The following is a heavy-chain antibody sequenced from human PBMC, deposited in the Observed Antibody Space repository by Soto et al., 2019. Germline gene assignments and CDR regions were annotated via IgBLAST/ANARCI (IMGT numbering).Heavy chain of an antibody. V-gene: IGHV3-30-3*01. J-gene: IGHJ1*01. CDR1: GFTFTSSA. Sequence: GGSLRLSCAAFGFTFTSSAMDGVRQGPGKGLEGVAVVSYDGSNEYYADSVRGRFTTSRDNSKDTLYLQMNSLRTEDTAVYYCARIHYDSSGYYFISDHYFQYWGQGTLVPSPQ. CDR3: ARIHYDSSGYYFISDHYFQY. CDR2: VSYDGSNE. D-gene: IGHD3-22*01.